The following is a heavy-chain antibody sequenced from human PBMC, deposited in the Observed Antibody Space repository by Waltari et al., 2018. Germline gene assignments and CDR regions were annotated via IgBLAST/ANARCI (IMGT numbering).Heavy chain of an antibody. D-gene: IGHD4-4*01. J-gene: IGHJ5*02. CDR1: GDSISSASYY. CDR3: ARLDYSALRRGCDP. V-gene: IGHV4-39*01. Sequence: QLQLQESGPGLVKPSETLSLTCTVSGDSISSASYYWGWLRQPLGKGLAWIGTVYFTGTTYYTPALERRVTLSVDTSNNQVSVKLTAVTAADTAIYYCARLDYSALRRGCDPWGQGTLVTVSS. CDR2: VYFTGTT.